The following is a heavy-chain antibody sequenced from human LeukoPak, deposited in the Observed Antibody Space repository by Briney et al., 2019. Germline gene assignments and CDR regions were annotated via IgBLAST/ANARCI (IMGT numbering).Heavy chain of an antibody. J-gene: IGHJ4*02. D-gene: IGHD3-10*01. V-gene: IGHV3-23*01. CDR2: ISGRGGSA. CDR1: GISLSNYA. CDR3: SKRGVVIRGLLVIGYHQEAYHYDF. Sequence: GGSLRLSCVVSGISLSNYAMTWVRQAPGKGLEWVSYISGRGGSATYADSVKGRFTISRDTSFNTLYLQMNNLRAEDTAVYFCSKRGVVIRGLLVIGYHQEAYHYDFWGQGVLVTVSS.